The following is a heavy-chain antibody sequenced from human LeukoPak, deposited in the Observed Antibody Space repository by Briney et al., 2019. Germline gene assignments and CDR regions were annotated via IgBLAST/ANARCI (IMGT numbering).Heavy chain of an antibody. D-gene: IGHD3-22*01. J-gene: IGHJ5*02. CDR1: GGSINSGGNH. CDR3: ARGGPDSSGYAWFDP. Sequence: PSETLSLTCTVSGGSINSGGNHWTWTRQHPDKGLEWIGYIHYRGSTNYNPSLESRVSISVNMAKKSFSLKLPSVTAADTAVYYCARGGPDSSGYAWFDPWGQGTLVTVSS. CDR2: IHYRGST. V-gene: IGHV4-31*03.